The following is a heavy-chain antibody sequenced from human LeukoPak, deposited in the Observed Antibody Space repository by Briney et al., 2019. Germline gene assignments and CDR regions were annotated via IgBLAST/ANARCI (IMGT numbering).Heavy chain of an antibody. CDR2: IKSKTDGGTT. D-gene: IGHD6-25*01. J-gene: IGHJ4*02. CDR3: TTVSSGCLGVLDY. V-gene: IGHV3-15*01. CDR1: GFTFSNAW. Sequence: GGSLRLSCAASGFTFSNAWMSWVRQAPGKGLEWVGRIKSKTDGGTTDYAAPVKGRFTISRDDSKNTRYLQMNSRKTEDTAVYYGTTVSSGCLGVLDYWGQGTLVTVSS.